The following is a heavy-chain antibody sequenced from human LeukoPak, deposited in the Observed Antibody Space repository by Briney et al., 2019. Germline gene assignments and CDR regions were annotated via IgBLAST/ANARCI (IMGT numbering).Heavy chain of an antibody. J-gene: IGHJ4*02. CDR2: IWYDGSNK. CDR1: GFTFSSYG. CDR3: AKDTTEGIAAAGFDY. V-gene: IGHV3-33*06. Sequence: GGSLRLSCAAAGFTFSSYGRHWVRQAPGKGLEWVAVIWYDGSNKYYADSVKGRFTISRDNSKNTLYLQMNSLRAEDTAVYYCAKDTTEGIAAAGFDYWGQGTLVTVSS. D-gene: IGHD6-13*01.